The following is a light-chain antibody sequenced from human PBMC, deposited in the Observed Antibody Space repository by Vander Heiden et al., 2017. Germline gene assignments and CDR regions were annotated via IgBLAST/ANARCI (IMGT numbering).Light chain of an antibody. CDR2: DAS. V-gene: IGKV1-33*01. J-gene: IGKJ3*01. CDR3: QQYDNLPFT. Sequence: DIQMTQSPSSLSASVGDRVTITCQASQDISNYLNWYQQKPGKATKLLIYDASNMETGVPSRFSGSGARTDLTFTISSLQPEDIATYYCQQYDNLPFTFGPGTKVDIK. CDR1: QDISNY.